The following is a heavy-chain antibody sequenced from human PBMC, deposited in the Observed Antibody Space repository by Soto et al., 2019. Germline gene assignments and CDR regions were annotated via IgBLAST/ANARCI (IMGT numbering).Heavy chain of an antibody. V-gene: IGHV3-23*01. D-gene: IGHD2-21*02. Sequence: GGSLRLSCAASGFTFSNYAMNWVRQAPGMGLEWVSVISGSGGSAYYADSVQGRFTISRDNSKNTLYLQMNSLRAEDTAIYYCVREGTDWYSRGSFDFWGRGTMVTISS. J-gene: IGHJ3*01. CDR3: VREGTDWYSRGSFDF. CDR2: ISGSGGSA. CDR1: GFTFSNYA.